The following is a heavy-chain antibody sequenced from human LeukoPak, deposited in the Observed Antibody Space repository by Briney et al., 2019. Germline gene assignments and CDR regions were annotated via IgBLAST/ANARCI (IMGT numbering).Heavy chain of an antibody. CDR2: INHSGST. CDR3: ARDNYPDYYYYYYMDV. D-gene: IGHD4-11*01. Sequence: SETLSLTCAVYGGSFSGYYWSWIRQPPGKGLEWIGEINHSGSTNYNPSLKSRVTISVDTSKNQFSLKLSSVTAADTAVYYCARDNYPDYYYYYYMDVWGKGTTVTVSS. CDR1: GGSFSGYY. J-gene: IGHJ6*03. V-gene: IGHV4-34*01.